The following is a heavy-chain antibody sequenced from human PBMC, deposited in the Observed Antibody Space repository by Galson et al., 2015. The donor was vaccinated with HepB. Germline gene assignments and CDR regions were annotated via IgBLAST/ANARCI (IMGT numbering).Heavy chain of an antibody. CDR1: GGTFSSYA. CDR2: IIPIFGTA. D-gene: IGHD2-21*02. J-gene: IGHJ5*02. Sequence: SVKVSCKASGGTFSSYAISWVRQAPGQGLEWMGGIIPIFGTANYAQKFQGRVTITADKSTSTAYMELSSLRSEDTAVYYCASSCGGDCYSGFWFDPWGQGTLVTVSS. CDR3: ASSCGGDCYSGFWFDP. V-gene: IGHV1-69*06.